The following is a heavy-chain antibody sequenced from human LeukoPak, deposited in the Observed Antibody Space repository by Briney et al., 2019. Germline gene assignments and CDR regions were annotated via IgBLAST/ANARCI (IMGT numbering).Heavy chain of an antibody. CDR1: GFTFSDYY. V-gene: IGHV3-49*04. CDR3: SRADYYGSGSPISLDV. CDR2: IRSKTYGETT. Sequence: PGGSLRLSRAASGFTFSDYYMSWVRQAPGKGLECVGFIRSKTYGETTEYAASVKGRFTISRDDSKSIAYLQMNSLKTEDTAVYYCSRADYYGSGSPISLDVWGKGTTVTVSS. J-gene: IGHJ6*04. D-gene: IGHD3-10*01.